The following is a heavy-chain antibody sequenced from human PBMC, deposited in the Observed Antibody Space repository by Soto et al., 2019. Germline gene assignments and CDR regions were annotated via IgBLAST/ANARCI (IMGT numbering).Heavy chain of an antibody. CDR3: ASEREELRYFD. J-gene: IGHJ4*02. CDR2: IYSGGST. D-gene: IGHD3-9*01. V-gene: IGHV3-66*01. CDR1: GFTVSSNY. Sequence: VGSLRLSCEASGFTVSSNYMSWVRQAPGKGLEWVSVIYSGGSTYYADSVKGRFTISRDNSKNTLYLQMNSLRAEDTAVYYCASEREELRYFDWGQGTLVTVS.